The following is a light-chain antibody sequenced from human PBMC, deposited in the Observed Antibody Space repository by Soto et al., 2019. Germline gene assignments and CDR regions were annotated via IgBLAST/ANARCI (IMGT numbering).Light chain of an antibody. CDR1: SSNIGSNT. J-gene: IGLJ1*01. Sequence: QSVLTQPPSASGTPGQRVTISCSGSSSNIGSNTVNWYQQLPGTAPKLLIYSNNQRPSGVPDRFSGSKSGTSASLAISGLQSEDEADYFCAPGDDSLQGYVFGTGTKVTVL. CDR3: APGDDSLQGYV. V-gene: IGLV1-44*01. CDR2: SNN.